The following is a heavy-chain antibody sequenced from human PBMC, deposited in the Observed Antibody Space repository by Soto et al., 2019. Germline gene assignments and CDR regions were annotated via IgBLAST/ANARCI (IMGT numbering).Heavy chain of an antibody. CDR3: ARVRGSGYDYAASDI. J-gene: IGHJ3*02. Sequence: QVQLVQSGAEVKKPGASVKVSCKASGYTFTSYYMHWVRQAPGQGLEWMGIINPSGGSTSYAQKLQGRVTMTRDTSTSTVYRELSSLRSEDTAVYYCARVRGSGYDYAASDIWGQGTMVTVSS. D-gene: IGHD5-12*01. CDR2: INPSGGST. V-gene: IGHV1-46*03. CDR1: GYTFTSYY.